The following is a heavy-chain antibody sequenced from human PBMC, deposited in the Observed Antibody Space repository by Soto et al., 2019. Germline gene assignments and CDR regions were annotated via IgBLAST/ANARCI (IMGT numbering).Heavy chain of an antibody. V-gene: IGHV1-18*01. CDR1: GYTFTSYG. J-gene: IGHJ4*02. CDR3: ARDPRRYYDSSGYYTFGY. Sequence: ASVKVSCKASGYTFTSYGISWVRQAPGQGLEWMGWISAYNGNTNYAQKLQGRVTMTTDTSTSTAYMELRSLRSDDTAVYYCARDPRRYYDSSGYYTFGYWGQGTLVTVSS. D-gene: IGHD3-22*01. CDR2: ISAYNGNT.